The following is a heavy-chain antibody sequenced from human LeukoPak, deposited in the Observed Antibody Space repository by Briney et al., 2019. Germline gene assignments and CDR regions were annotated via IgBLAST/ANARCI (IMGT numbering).Heavy chain of an antibody. D-gene: IGHD2-15*01. V-gene: IGHV3-66*02. Sequence: GGSLRLSCAASGFTVSSNYMSWVRQAPGKWLECVSVIYSGGSTYYADSVKGRFTISRDNSKNTLYLQMNSLRAEDTAVYYCARASGPDAFDIWGQGTMVTVSS. J-gene: IGHJ3*02. CDR2: IYSGGST. CDR3: ARASGPDAFDI. CDR1: GFTVSSNY.